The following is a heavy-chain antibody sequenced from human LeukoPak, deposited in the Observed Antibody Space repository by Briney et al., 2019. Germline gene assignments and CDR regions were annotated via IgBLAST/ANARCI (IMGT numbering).Heavy chain of an antibody. CDR1: GLIFSICA. CDR2: ISSNGGST. V-gene: IGHV3-64*02. D-gene: IGHD6-19*01. CDR3: ARGRSGLTDRYFDF. Sequence: GGSLRLSHAPSGLIFSICAMHWVRQAPGKGLEYVSAISSNGGSTNYADSVKGRFTISRDNSKNTLYLEMGSLRAEDMAVYYCARGRSGLTDRYFDFWGQGALVTVSS. J-gene: IGHJ4*02.